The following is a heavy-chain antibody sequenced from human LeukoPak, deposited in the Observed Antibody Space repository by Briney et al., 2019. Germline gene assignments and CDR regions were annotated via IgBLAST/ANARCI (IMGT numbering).Heavy chain of an antibody. CDR1: GGLIGSNC. V-gene: IGHV4-59*08. CDR3: AKYGSSGWVIDY. Sequence: SQSLSLTHTVSGGLIGSNCWTSARQPPGEGLESIGYIYYTGATNYNPSLKSRVTISADTSKNKFSLRLSSVTAADTAVYFCAKYGSSGWVIDYWGQGTLVTVSS. J-gene: IGHJ4*02. D-gene: IGHD6-19*01. CDR2: IYYTGAT.